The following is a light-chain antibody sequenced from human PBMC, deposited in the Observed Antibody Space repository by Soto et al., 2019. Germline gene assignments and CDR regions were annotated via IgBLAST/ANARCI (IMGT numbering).Light chain of an antibody. V-gene: IGKV1-6*01. Sequence: AIQVTQSPSSLSASVGDRVTITCRTSQGIRSALGWYQQKPGKVPKLLIYAASTLQSGVPSRFSGSGSGRDFTLTISSLQSEDFATYYFLLYYSYFWAFGQGTKVEIK. CDR2: AAS. J-gene: IGKJ1*01. CDR3: LLYYSYFWA. CDR1: QGIRSA.